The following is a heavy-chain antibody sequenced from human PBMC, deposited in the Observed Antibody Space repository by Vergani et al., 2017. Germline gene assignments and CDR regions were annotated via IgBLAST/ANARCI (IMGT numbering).Heavy chain of an antibody. CDR2: IYAGDSDV. CDR3: ARHVPCGDGACLHFDH. J-gene: IGHJ4*02. D-gene: IGHD2-21*01. Sequence: EVQLVQSGAEVKKPGESLKISCKGSGYSITNYWIAWVRQRPGKGLEWMGIIYAGDSDVRYSPSFQGQVTMSVDKSLSTAYLQWSSLKASDTATYYCARHVPCGDGACLHFDHWGQGTQVTVSS. CDR1: GYSITNYW. V-gene: IGHV5-51*01.